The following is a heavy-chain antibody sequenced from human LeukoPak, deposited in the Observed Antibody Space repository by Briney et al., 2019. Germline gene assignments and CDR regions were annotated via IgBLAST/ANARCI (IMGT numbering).Heavy chain of an antibody. CDR2: IYHSGST. V-gene: IGHV4-30-2*01. Sequence: PSETLSLTCTVSGYSISSGYSWSWIRQPPGKGLEWIGYIYHSGSTYYNPSLKSRVTISVDRSKNQFSLKLSSVTAADTAVYYCARTVTMYYFDYWGQGTLVTVSS. J-gene: IGHJ4*02. CDR3: ARTVTMYYFDY. D-gene: IGHD4-17*01. CDR1: GYSISSGYS.